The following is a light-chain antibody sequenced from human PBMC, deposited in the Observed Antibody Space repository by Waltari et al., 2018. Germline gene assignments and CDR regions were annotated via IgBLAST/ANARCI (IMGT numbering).Light chain of an antibody. V-gene: IGLV2-14*03. CDR2: DVS. CDR3: SSYTSSSTLV. Sequence: QSALTQPASVSGSPGQSITIPSTGTRSDVGGYNYVSWYQQHPGKAPKLMIYDVSNRPSGVSNRFAGSKSGNTASLTISGLQAEGEADYYGSSYTSSSTLVFGGGTKLTVL. CDR1: RSDVGGYNY. J-gene: IGLJ2*01.